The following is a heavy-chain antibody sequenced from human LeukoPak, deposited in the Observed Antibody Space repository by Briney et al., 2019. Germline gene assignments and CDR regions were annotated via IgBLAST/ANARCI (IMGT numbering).Heavy chain of an antibody. D-gene: IGHD4-11*01. CDR2: INHSGST. Sequence: SETLSLTCAVYGGSFSGYYWSWIRQPPGKGLEWIGEINHSGSTNYNPSLKSRVTVSVDTSKNQFSLKLSSVTAADTAVYYCARGVGDYRYFQHWGQGTLVTVSS. CDR1: GGSFSGYY. CDR3: ARGVGDYRYFQH. V-gene: IGHV4-34*01. J-gene: IGHJ1*01.